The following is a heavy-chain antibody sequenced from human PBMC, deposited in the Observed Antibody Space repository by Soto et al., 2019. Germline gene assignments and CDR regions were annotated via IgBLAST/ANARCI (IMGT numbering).Heavy chain of an antibody. CDR2: ISATTTYR. CDR3: ARGGTSKAGHLWYFDL. V-gene: IGHV3-21*01. Sequence: EVQVVESGGGLVKPGGSLRLSCTASGFTFDSYTMNWLRQAPGRGLEWVSSISATTTYRYYADSVEGRFTISRDNAKKSLYLQTNSLGADDTAVYYCARGGTSKAGHLWYFDLWGRGTLVTVSS. J-gene: IGHJ2*01. D-gene: IGHD6-19*01. CDR1: GFTFDSYT.